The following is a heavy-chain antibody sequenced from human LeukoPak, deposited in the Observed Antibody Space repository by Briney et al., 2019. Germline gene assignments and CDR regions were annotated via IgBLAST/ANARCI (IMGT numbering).Heavy chain of an antibody. Sequence: GGSLRLSCAASGFTFSSYWMHWVRQAPGKGLEWVSRMDENGGTIDYADSVKGRFTISRDNAKDTLYLQMNSLRDEDTAVYYCARDLSGWELQEYWGQGTLVTVSS. CDR1: GFTFSSYW. CDR3: ARDLSGWELQEY. D-gene: IGHD1-26*01. V-gene: IGHV3-74*01. CDR2: MDENGGTI. J-gene: IGHJ4*02.